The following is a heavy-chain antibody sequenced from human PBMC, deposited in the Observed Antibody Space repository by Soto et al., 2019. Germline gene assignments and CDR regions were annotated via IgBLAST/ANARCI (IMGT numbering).Heavy chain of an antibody. D-gene: IGHD4-17*01. J-gene: IGHJ3*02. CDR3: AKTTVTTHDAFDI. CDR1: GFTVSSNY. CDR2: IYSGGST. V-gene: IGHV3-66*01. Sequence: EVQLVESGGGLVQPGGSLRLSCAASGFTVSSNYMSWVRQAPGKGLEWVSGIYSGGSTYYADSVKGRFTISRDNSKNTLYLQMNSLRAEDTAVYYCAKTTVTTHDAFDIWGQGTMVTVSS.